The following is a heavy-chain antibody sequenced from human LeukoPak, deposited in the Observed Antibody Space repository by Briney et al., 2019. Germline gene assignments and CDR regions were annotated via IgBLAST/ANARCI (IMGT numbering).Heavy chain of an antibody. D-gene: IGHD6-19*01. CDR2: INPSGGST. Sequence: ASVKVSCKASGYTFTSYYMHWVRQAPGQALEWMGIINPSGGSTSYAQKFQGRVTMTRDTSTSTVYMELSSLRSEDTAVYYCARAEQWLVIGDYWGQGTLVTVSS. CDR3: ARAEQWLVIGDY. J-gene: IGHJ4*02. CDR1: GYTFTSYY. V-gene: IGHV1-46*01.